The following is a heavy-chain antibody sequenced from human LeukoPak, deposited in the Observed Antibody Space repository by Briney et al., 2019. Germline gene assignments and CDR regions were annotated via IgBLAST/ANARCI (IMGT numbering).Heavy chain of an antibody. J-gene: IGHJ4*02. D-gene: IGHD5-24*01. CDR2: IIPIFGTA. CDR3: ARDRGTRRDGYNEFDY. CDR1: GGTFSSYA. V-gene: IGHV1-69*05. Sequence: SVKVSCKASGGTFSSYAISWVRQAPGQGLEWMGGIIPIFGTANYAQKFQGRVTITMDESTSTAYMELSSLRSEDTAVYYCARDRGTRRDGYNEFDYWGQGTLVTVSS.